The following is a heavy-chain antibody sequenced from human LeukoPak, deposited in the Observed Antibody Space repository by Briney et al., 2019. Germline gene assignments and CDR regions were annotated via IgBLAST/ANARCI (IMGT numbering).Heavy chain of an antibody. V-gene: IGHV1-18*01. J-gene: IGHJ5*02. CDR3: ARRSTAMVTADWFDP. Sequence: ASVKVSCKASGYTFTSYGISWVRQAPGQGLEWMGWISAYNGNTNYAQKLQGRVTMTADTSTSTAYMELRSLRSDDTAVYYCARRSTAMVTADWFDPWGQGTLVTVSS. D-gene: IGHD5-18*01. CDR1: GYTFTSYG. CDR2: ISAYNGNT.